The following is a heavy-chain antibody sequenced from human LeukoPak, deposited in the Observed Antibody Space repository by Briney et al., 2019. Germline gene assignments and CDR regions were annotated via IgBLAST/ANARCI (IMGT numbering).Heavy chain of an antibody. V-gene: IGHV4-59*01. D-gene: IGHD6-19*01. J-gene: IGHJ4*02. CDR2: IYYSGST. CDR1: GGSISSYY. Sequence: SETLSLTCTGSGGSISSYYWSWLRQPPGKGLEWIGYIYYSGSTNYNHSLKSRDTISVDTSKNQFSMKLSSVTAADTAVYYCARAVAVAGGFDYWGQGTLVTVSS. CDR3: ARAVAVAGGFDY.